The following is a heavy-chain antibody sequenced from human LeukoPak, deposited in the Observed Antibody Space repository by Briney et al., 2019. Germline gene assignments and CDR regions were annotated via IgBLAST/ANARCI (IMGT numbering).Heavy chain of an antibody. Sequence: SETLSLTCTVSGGPISSYYWSWIRQPPGKGLEWIGYIYYSGSTNYNPSLKSRVTISVDTSKNQSTLKLSSVTAADTAVYYCARTRSPGGAFDIWGQGTMVTVSS. D-gene: IGHD3-10*01. J-gene: IGHJ3*02. CDR3: ARTRSPGGAFDI. CDR1: GGPISSYY. V-gene: IGHV4-59*01. CDR2: IYYSGST.